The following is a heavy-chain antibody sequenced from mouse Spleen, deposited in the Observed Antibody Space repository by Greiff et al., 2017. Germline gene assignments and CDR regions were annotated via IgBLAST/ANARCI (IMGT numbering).Heavy chain of an antibody. D-gene: IGHD2-12*01. V-gene: IGHV1-37*01. Sequence: VQLQQSGPELVKPGASVKISCKASGYSFTGYFMNWVKQSHGKSLEWIGRINPYNGDTFYNQKFKGKATLTVDKSSSTAHMELLSLTSEDSAVYYCGRYLRGSYYSYDEAAWFAYWGQGTLVTVSA. J-gene: IGHJ3*01. CDR3: GRYLRGSYYSYDEAAWFAY. CDR1: GYSFTGYF. CDR2: INPYNGDT.